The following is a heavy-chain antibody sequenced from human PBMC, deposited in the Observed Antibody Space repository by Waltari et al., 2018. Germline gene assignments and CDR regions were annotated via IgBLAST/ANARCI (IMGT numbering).Heavy chain of an antibody. J-gene: IGHJ6*02. CDR1: GFTFSDYA. CDR3: AKELERKPYYYYGWDV. D-gene: IGHD1-1*01. V-gene: IGHV3-23*01. Sequence: EMHLLESGGSLAQPGESLRLSCAASGFTFSDYAMAWVRQAPGHPLLWVSTIRNSDDTTYYAESVKGRFTISSDNSKSTLFLQMNSLRANDTAIYYCAKELERKPYYYYGWDVWGQGTTVTVSS. CDR2: IRNSDDTT.